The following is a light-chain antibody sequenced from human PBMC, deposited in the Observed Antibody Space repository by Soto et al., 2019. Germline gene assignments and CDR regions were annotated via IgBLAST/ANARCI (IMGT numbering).Light chain of an antibody. V-gene: IGKV3-20*01. J-gene: IGKJ5*01. CDR1: QSVSSSY. Sequence: EIVLTQSPGTLSFSPGERATLSLRASQSVSSSYLAWYQQKPGQAPRLLIYDASNRATGIPARFSGSGSGTDFTLTISRLEPEDFAVYYCQQYGSSPITFGQGTRLEIK. CDR2: DAS. CDR3: QQYGSSPIT.